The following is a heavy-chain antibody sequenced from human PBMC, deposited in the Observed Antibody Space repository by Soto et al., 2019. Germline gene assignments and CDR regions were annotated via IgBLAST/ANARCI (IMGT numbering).Heavy chain of an antibody. D-gene: IGHD3-10*01. CDR3: ATSYHLIIFPFDL. CDR1: GISIRNFH. J-gene: IGHJ4*02. CDR2: MHYSGTT. V-gene: IGHV4-59*01. Sequence: QVQMQESGPGLVKPSETLSVTCSVSGISIRNFHWSWVRQPPGKSLEWVGSMHYSGTTNYNPSLKSRVTLSIDTSKSRFSLELKSVTAADTAVYYCATSYHLIIFPFDLWGQGLLVSVS.